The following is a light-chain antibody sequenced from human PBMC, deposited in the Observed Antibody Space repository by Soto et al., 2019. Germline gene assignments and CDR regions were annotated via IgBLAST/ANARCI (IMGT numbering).Light chain of an antibody. CDR3: QHYNSYPHT. CDR1: QGISTS. V-gene: IGKV1-5*03. CDR2: KAS. J-gene: IGKJ1*01. Sequence: DIQMTQSPSSLSASVGDRVTITCRANQGISTSLAWYQQKPGKAPKLLIYKASSLDSGIPSRFSGSGSGTGFTLTISSLQPDDFATYYCQHYNSYPHTFGQGTKVDLK.